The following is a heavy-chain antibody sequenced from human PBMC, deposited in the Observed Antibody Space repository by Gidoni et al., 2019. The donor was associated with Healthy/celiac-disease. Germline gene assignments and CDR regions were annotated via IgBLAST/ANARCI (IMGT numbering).Heavy chain of an antibody. CDR1: GFTFSNAW. CDR3: TTGSYDYVWGSYRVPYYFDY. V-gene: IGHV3-15*07. Sequence: EVQLVESGGGLVKPGGSLRLSCAASGFTFSNAWMHWVRQAPGKGLEWVGRIKSTTDGGTTDYAAPVKGRFTIPRDDSKNTLYLQMNSLKTEDTAVDYCTTGSYDYVWGSYRVPYYFDYWGQGTLVTVSS. CDR2: IKSTTDGGTT. J-gene: IGHJ4*02. D-gene: IGHD3-16*02.